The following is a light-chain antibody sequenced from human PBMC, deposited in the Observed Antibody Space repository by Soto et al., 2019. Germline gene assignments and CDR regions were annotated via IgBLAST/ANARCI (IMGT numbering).Light chain of an antibody. J-gene: IGKJ1*01. CDR3: QQYNSYRT. CDR1: QSINSW. Sequence: DIQMTQSPSTLSASVGDRVTITCRASQSINSWLAWYQQKPGKAPKLLIYKASSLESGVPSRFTGSGSGTEFTLTISSLQPDDFATYYCQQYNSYRTFGHGTKVEIK. V-gene: IGKV1-5*03. CDR2: KAS.